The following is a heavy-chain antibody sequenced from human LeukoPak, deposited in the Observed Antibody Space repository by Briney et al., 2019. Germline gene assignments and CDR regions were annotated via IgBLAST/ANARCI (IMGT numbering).Heavy chain of an antibody. D-gene: IGHD3-3*01. CDR1: GFTFSNYA. CDR2: ISYDGSNK. CDR3: ARPEGDFWSGYMKSDY. Sequence: GRSLRLSCAASGFTFSNYAMHWVRQAPGEGLEWVAVISYDGSNKYYADSVKGRFTISRDNSKNTLYLQMNSLRTVDTAVYYCARPEGDFWSGYMKSDYWGQGSLVAVSS. J-gene: IGHJ4*02. V-gene: IGHV3-30-3*01.